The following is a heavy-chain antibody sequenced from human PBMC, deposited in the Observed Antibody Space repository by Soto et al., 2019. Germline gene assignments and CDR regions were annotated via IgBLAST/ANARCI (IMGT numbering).Heavy chain of an antibody. V-gene: IGHV4-30-2*01. D-gene: IGHD3-10*01. Sequence: SETLSLTCAVSGGSISGGGYSWSWIRQPPGKGLEWIGYIYHSGSTYYNPSLKSRVTISVDRSKNQFSLKLTSVTAADTAVYYCARVPGPWGQGTLVTVSS. CDR1: GGSISGGGYS. CDR3: ARVPGP. CDR2: IYHSGST. J-gene: IGHJ5*02.